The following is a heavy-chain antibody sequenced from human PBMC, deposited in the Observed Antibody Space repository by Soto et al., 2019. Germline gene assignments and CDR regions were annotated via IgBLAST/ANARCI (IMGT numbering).Heavy chain of an antibody. CDR2: IDTSDSYT. V-gene: IGHV5-10-1*01. D-gene: IGHD3-10*01. CDR1: GYSFSSSW. CDR3: ASVDGFGELSMTY. J-gene: IGHJ4*02. Sequence: PGESLNISCKGSGYSFSSSWITWVRQLPGKGLGWMGKIDTSDSYTTYSPSSQGHVTISGDKSISTAYLQWSSLKASDTAMYYCASVDGFGELSMTYWGREPLVTSPQ.